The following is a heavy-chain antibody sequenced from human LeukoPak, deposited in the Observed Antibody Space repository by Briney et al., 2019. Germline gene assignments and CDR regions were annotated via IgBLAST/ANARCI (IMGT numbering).Heavy chain of an antibody. Sequence: SVKVSCTASGGTFSSYAISWVRQAPGQGFEWMGGIIPIFGTANYAQKFQGRVTMTRDTSTSTVYMELSSLRSEDTAVYYCARGSEQLPLDYWGQGTLVTVSS. CDR2: IIPIFGTA. CDR1: GGTFSSYA. D-gene: IGHD5-24*01. V-gene: IGHV1-69*05. CDR3: ARGSEQLPLDY. J-gene: IGHJ4*02.